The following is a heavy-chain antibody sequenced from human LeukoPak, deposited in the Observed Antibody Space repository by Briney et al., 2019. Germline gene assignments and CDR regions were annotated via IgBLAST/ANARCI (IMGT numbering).Heavy chain of an antibody. CDR1: GFTFSSYS. CDR3: ARDRGFGLYSSSFDY. D-gene: IGHD6-6*01. V-gene: IGHV3-21*01. Sequence: GGSLRLSCAASGFTFSSYSMNWVRQAPGKGLEWVSSISRSSSYIYYADSVKGRFTISRDNAKNSLYLQMNSLRAEDTAVYYCARDRGFGLYSSSFDYWGQGTLVTVSS. CDR2: ISRSSSYI. J-gene: IGHJ4*02.